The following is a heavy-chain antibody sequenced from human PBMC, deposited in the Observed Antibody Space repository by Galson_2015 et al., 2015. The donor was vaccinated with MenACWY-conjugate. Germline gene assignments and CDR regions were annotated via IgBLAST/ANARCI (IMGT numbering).Heavy chain of an antibody. V-gene: IGHV3-30*02. CDR2: IRYDGSNK. Sequence: SLRLSCAASGFTFSSYGMHWVRQAPGKGLEWVAFIRYDGSNKYYADSVKGRFTISRDNSKNTLYLQMNSLRAEDTAVYYCAKDYSSSWYSGGDYWGQGTLVTVSS. J-gene: IGHJ4*02. CDR3: AKDYSSSWYSGGDY. CDR1: GFTFSSYG. D-gene: IGHD6-13*01.